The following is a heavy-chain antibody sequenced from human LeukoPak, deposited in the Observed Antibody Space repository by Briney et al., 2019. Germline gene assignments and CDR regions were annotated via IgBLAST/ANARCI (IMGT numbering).Heavy chain of an antibody. V-gene: IGHV3-23*01. CDR1: GFTFSSYA. D-gene: IGHD5-12*01. Sequence: GGSLRLSCAASGFTFSSYAMSWVRQAPGRGLEWVSTISGSGDSTYYADSVKGRFTIFRDNSKNTLYLQMNSLRAADTAVYYCAKTTGGNAYDYIHYWGQGTLVTVSS. CDR2: ISGSGDST. J-gene: IGHJ4*02. CDR3: AKTTGGNAYDYIHY.